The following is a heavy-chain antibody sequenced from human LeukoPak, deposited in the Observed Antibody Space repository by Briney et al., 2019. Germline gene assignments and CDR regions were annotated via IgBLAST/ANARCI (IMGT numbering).Heavy chain of an antibody. CDR3: VRDRGARFLDL. J-gene: IGHJ2*01. D-gene: IGHD3-10*01. CDR2: IWYDASNQ. CDR1: GFTFRNHG. V-gene: IGHV3-33*01. Sequence: PGWSLRLSCAASGFTFRNHGMQWVRQAPGRGLEWVAVIWYDASNQYYADSVKGRFTISRDNSKNTVSLQMNSLRAEDTAVYYCVRDRGARFLDLWGRGTPVTVSS.